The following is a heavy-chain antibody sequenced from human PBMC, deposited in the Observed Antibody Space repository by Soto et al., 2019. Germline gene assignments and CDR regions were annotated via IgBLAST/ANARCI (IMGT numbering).Heavy chain of an antibody. CDR3: AKKVNSGPGSQYFDY. CDR1: GFTFSRYS. J-gene: IGHJ4*02. D-gene: IGHD3-10*01. V-gene: IGHV3-23*01. Sequence: GGSLRLSCAASGFTFSRYSMSWVRQAPGKGLEWVSGFRTGADDGTTYYADSVKGRFTISRDISKNTLFLQMNSLRDEDTAIYYCAKKVNSGPGSQYFDYWGPGTLVTVSS. CDR2: FRTGADDGTT.